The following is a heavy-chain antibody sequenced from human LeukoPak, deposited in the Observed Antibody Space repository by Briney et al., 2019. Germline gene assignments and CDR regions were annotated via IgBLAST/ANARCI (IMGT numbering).Heavy chain of an antibody. CDR3: ATTRGYSTNDAFDI. CDR2: MYHTGTS. V-gene: IGHV4-59*01. D-gene: IGHD5-18*01. J-gene: IGHJ3*02. CDR1: GASIPTYY. Sequence: PSETLSLTCSVSGASIPTYYWNWIRQSPGKGLEWIGYMYHTGTSDYNPSLQSRVTISLDTPNNKVSLTLTSVTAADTAVYYCATTRGYSTNDAFDIWGQGTRVTVSS.